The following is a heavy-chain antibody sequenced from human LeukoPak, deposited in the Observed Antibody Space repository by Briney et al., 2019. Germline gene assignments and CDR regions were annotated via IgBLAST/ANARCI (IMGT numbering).Heavy chain of an antibody. Sequence: GGSLRHSCAASGFTFSSYWMSWVRQALGKGLEWVANIKQDGSEKYYVDSVKGRFTISRDNAKNSLYLQMNSLRAEDTAVYYCAREPKGSGWPRDTFDIWGQGTMVTVSS. CDR1: GFTFSSYW. D-gene: IGHD6-19*01. CDR2: IKQDGSEK. CDR3: AREPKGSGWPRDTFDI. J-gene: IGHJ3*02. V-gene: IGHV3-7*01.